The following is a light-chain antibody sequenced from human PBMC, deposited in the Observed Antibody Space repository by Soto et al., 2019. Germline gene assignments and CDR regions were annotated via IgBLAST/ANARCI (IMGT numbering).Light chain of an antibody. J-gene: IGLJ7*01. CDR1: SSDVGAFNY. CDR2: DVT. CDR3: TSSTTRHTKA. V-gene: IGLV2-14*03. Sequence: QSVLTQPASGSGSPGQSISISCIGTSSDVGAFNYVSWYQHHPGKAPQLIIYDVTSRPSGVSNRFSASKSGNTASLTISGLQVEDVVDYYRTSSTTRHTKAFG.